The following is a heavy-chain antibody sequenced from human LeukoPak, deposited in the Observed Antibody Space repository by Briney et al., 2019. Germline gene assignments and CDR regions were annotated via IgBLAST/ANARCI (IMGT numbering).Heavy chain of an antibody. J-gene: IGHJ4*02. Sequence: GGSLRLSCVVSGFTFSQSTMTWVRQARGRGPGWVAKMHEDGTQIHYVDSVKGRFTISRDNAKNSLFLQMNSLRVEDTAVYYCATGGAPGGRFENWGQGMLVTVSS. CDR2: MHEDGTQI. CDR1: GFTFSQST. V-gene: IGHV3-7*01. CDR3: ATGGAPGGRFEN. D-gene: IGHD1-26*01.